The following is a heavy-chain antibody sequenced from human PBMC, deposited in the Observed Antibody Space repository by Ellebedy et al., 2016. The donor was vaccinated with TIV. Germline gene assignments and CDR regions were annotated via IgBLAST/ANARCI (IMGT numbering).Heavy chain of an antibody. J-gene: IGHJ6*02. Sequence: GESLKISCAASGFTFSRYAMTWVRQAPGKGLEWVSGIVGSGAEKYADSVKGRFTISRDNSRSTLYLQMNSLRAEDSAVYYCAKDMVFGDGKWEIDVWGQGTTVTVSS. CDR1: GFTFSRYA. CDR3: AKDMVFGDGKWEIDV. D-gene: IGHD1-26*01. V-gene: IGHV3-23*01. CDR2: IVGSGAEK.